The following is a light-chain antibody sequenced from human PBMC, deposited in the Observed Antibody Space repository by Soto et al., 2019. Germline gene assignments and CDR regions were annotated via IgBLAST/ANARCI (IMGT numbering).Light chain of an antibody. Sequence: QSALTQPASVSGSPGQSITLSCIGTRSDIGGYNYVSWHQQHPGKAPKLMIYDAYERPLGVSNRFSGSKSGNTASLTISGLQNEDEADYYCSSYTDDRSYVLGSGTKLTVL. J-gene: IGLJ1*01. CDR2: DAY. CDR3: SSYTDDRSYV. V-gene: IGLV2-14*03. CDR1: RSDIGGYNY.